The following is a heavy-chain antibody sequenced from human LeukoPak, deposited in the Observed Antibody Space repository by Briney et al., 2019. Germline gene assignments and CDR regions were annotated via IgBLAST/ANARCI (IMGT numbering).Heavy chain of an antibody. D-gene: IGHD3-22*01. CDR2: ISGSGGST. Sequence: PGGSLRLSCAASGFTFSTYAMSWVRQAPGKGLEWVSVISGSGGSTHYADSVKGRFTISRDNSKNTLYLQMNSLRAEDTAVYYYAKGSGAYDSSGYNDYWGQGTLVTVSS. CDR3: AKGSGAYDSSGYNDY. J-gene: IGHJ4*02. CDR1: GFTFSTYA. V-gene: IGHV3-23*01.